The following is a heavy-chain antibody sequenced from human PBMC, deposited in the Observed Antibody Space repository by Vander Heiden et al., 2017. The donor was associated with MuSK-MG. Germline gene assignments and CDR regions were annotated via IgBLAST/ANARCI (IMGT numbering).Heavy chain of an antibody. D-gene: IGHD5-18*01. CDR1: GGSISSSSYY. CDR3: ARTGIQLWFFDY. Sequence: QLQLQESGPGLVKPSETLSLTCTVSGGSISSSSYYWGWIRQPPGKGLEWIGSIYYSGSTYYNPALKSRVTISVDTSKNKCSLKLSSVTAADTAVYYCARTGIQLWFFDYWGQGTMVTVSS. J-gene: IGHJ4*02. CDR2: IYYSGST. V-gene: IGHV4-39*07.